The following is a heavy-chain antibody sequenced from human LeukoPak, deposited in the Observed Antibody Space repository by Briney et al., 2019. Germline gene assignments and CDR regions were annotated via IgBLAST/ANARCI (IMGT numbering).Heavy chain of an antibody. Sequence: GGSLRLSCAASGFTFSSYTMNWVRQPPGKGLEWVSNIGTSSTTIYYADSVKGRFTISRDNAKNTLYLQMNTLRVEDTAVYYCTRDLMDYDVSTGLHHYYMDVWGQGTTVTVSS. CDR3: TRDLMDYDVSTGLHHYYMDV. D-gene: IGHD3-9*01. V-gene: IGHV3-48*04. CDR1: GFTFSSYT. CDR2: IGTSSTTI. J-gene: IGHJ6*02.